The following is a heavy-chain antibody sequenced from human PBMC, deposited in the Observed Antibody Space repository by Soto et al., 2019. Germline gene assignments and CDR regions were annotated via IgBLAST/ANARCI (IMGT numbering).Heavy chain of an antibody. CDR1: GFTFSSYA. Sequence: PGGSLRLSCAASGFTFSSYAMSWVRQAPGKGLEWVSGITGSGGSTYYADSVKGRFTISRDNSKNTLYLQMNSLRAEDTAVYYCAKPNSYCTGNSCYDYWGQGTMVTVYS. CDR2: ITGSGGST. CDR3: AKPNSYCTGNSCYDY. J-gene: IGHJ4*02. V-gene: IGHV3-23*01. D-gene: IGHD2-8*02.